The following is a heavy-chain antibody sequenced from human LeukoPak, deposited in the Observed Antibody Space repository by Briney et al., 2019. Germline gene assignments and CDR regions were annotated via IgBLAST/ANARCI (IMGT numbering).Heavy chain of an antibody. CDR2: IYYSGST. V-gene: IGHV4-39*07. CDR1: GGSISSSSYY. J-gene: IGHJ3*02. CDR3: ARWLVTEGAFDI. D-gene: IGHD6-19*01. Sequence: SETLSLTCIVSGGSISSSSYYWGWIRQPPGKGLEWIGSIYYSGSTYYNPSLKSRVTIPVDTSKNQFSLKLSSVTAADTAVYYCARWLVTEGAFDIWGQGTMVTVSS.